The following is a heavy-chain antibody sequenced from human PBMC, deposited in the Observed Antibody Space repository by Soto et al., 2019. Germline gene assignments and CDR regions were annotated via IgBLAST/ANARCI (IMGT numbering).Heavy chain of an antibody. CDR2: INAGNGNT. D-gene: IGHD6-13*01. CDR3: ARDIAAAGAEYFKH. V-gene: IGHV1-3*01. CDR1: GYTFTSYA. J-gene: IGHJ1*01. Sequence: ASVKVSCKASGYTFTSYAMHWVRQAPGQRLEWMGWINAGNGNTKYSQKFQGRVTITRDTSASTAYMELSSLRSEDTAVYYCARDIAAAGAEYFKHWGQGTLVTVSS.